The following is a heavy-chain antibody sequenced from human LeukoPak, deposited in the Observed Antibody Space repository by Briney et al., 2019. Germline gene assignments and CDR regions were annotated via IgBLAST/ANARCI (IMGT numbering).Heavy chain of an antibody. J-gene: IGHJ4*02. V-gene: IGHV3-48*03. Sequence: PGGSLRLSCAASGFTFSSYEMNWVRQAPGKGLEWVSYISSSGSTIYYADSVKGRFTISRDNAKNSLYLQMNSLRAEDTAVYFCARDTAGGDYWGQGTLVTVSS. CDR2: ISSSGSTI. D-gene: IGHD6-13*01. CDR3: ARDTAGGDY. CDR1: GFTFSSYE.